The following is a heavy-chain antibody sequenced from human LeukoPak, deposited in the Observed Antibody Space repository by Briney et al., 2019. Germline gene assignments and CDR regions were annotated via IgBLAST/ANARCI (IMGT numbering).Heavy chain of an antibody. V-gene: IGHV3-11*05. J-gene: IGHJ4*02. CDR2: ISSSSAYT. CDR3: ARGSTTLAAAGTWGY. Sequence: GGSLRLSCAASGFTFSDHYMSWVRQAPGKGLEWVSYISSSSAYTDYADSVKGRFTIPRDNAKNSLYLQMNSLRAEDTAVYYCARGSTTLAAAGTWGYWGQGTLVTVSS. CDR1: GFTFSDHY. D-gene: IGHD6-13*01.